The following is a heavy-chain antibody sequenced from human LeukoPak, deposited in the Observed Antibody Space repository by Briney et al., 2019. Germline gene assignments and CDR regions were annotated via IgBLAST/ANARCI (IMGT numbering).Heavy chain of an antibody. Sequence: ASVKVSCKASGYTVTRYGISWVRQAPGQGLEWMGWISAYNGNTNYAQKLQGRVTMTTDTSTSTAYMELRSLRSDDTAVYYCARGIAARPGGDYWGQGSLVTVSS. D-gene: IGHD6-6*01. CDR1: GYTVTRYG. J-gene: IGHJ4*02. CDR2: ISAYNGNT. V-gene: IGHV1-18*01. CDR3: ARGIAARPGGDY.